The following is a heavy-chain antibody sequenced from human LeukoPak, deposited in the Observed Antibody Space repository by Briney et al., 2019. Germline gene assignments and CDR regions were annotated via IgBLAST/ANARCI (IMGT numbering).Heavy chain of an antibody. Sequence: SETLSLTCTVSGGSISNSNYYWGWVRQPPGKGLEWIGTIYYSGNTYYTPSLKSRVTISVDTSKNQFFLRLSSVTAADTAVYYCARPLSGSFSFNYWGQGTLVTVSS. CDR1: GGSISNSNYY. CDR3: ARPLSGSFSFNY. D-gene: IGHD1-26*01. CDR2: IYYSGNT. J-gene: IGHJ4*02. V-gene: IGHV4-39*01.